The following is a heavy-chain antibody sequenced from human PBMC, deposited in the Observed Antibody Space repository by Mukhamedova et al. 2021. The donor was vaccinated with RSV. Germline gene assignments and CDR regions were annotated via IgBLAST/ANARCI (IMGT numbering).Heavy chain of an antibody. CDR2: GST. Sequence: GSTNYNPSLKSRVTISVDTSKNQFSLKLSSVTAADTAVYYCARSPGITIFGVENWFDP. CDR3: ARSPGITIFGVENWFDP. D-gene: IGHD3-3*01. V-gene: IGHV4-59*01. J-gene: IGHJ5*02.